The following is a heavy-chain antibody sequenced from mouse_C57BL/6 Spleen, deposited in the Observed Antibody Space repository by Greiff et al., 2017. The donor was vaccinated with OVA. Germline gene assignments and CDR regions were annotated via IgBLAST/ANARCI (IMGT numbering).Heavy chain of an antibody. CDR3: ARPHYYGKAWFAY. Sequence: VQLVESGTELVKPGASVKLSCKASGYTFTSYWMHWVKQRPGQGLEWIGNINPSNGGTNYNEKFKSKATLTVDKSSSTAYMQLSSLTSEDSAVYYCARPHYYGKAWFAYWGQGTLVTVSA. CDR1: GYTFTSYW. CDR2: INPSNGGT. J-gene: IGHJ3*01. D-gene: IGHD1-1*01. V-gene: IGHV1-53*01.